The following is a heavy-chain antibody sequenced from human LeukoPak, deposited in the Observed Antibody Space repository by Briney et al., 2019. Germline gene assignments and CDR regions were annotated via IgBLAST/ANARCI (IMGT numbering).Heavy chain of an antibody. V-gene: IGHV3-7*01. Sequence: GGSLRLSCAASGFTFSSYWMRWVRQAPGKGLEWVANIKQDGSEKYYVDSVKGRFTISRDNAKNSLYLQMNSLRAEDTAVYYCARQPIYYGDYRGSVHGSSHLYYYYYMDVWGKGTTVTVSS. CDR1: GFTFSSYW. CDR3: ARQPIYYGDYRGSVHGSSHLYYYYYMDV. CDR2: IKQDGSEK. J-gene: IGHJ6*03. D-gene: IGHD4-17*01.